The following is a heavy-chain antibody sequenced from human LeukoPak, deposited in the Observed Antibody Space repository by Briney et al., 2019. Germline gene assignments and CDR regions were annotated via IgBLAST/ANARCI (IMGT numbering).Heavy chain of an antibody. CDR1: GYTLTELS. D-gene: IGHD3-10*01. Sequence: ASVKVSCKVSGYTLTELSMHWVRQAPGKGLEWMGGFDPEDGETIYAQKFQGGVTMTEDTSTDTAYMELSSLRSEDTAVYYCHGGPSKMVRERAFDYWGQGTLVTVSS. V-gene: IGHV1-24*01. J-gene: IGHJ4*02. CDR2: FDPEDGET. CDR3: HGGPSKMVRERAFDY.